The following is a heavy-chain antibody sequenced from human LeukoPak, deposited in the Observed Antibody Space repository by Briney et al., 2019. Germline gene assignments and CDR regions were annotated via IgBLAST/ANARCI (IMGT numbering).Heavy chain of an antibody. CDR1: GFTFSSYW. CDR2: ISYDGSNK. V-gene: IGHV3-30*18. Sequence: GGSLRLSCGASGFTFSSYWMSWVRQAPGKGLEWVAVISYDGSNKYYADSVKGRFTISRDNSKNTLYLQMNSLRAEDTAVYYCAKDRGGRWLQYYFDYWGQGTLVTVSS. CDR3: AKDRGGRWLQYYFDY. J-gene: IGHJ4*02. D-gene: IGHD5-24*01.